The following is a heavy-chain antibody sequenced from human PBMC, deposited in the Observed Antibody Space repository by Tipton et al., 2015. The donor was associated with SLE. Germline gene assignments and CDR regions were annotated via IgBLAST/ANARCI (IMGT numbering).Heavy chain of an antibody. V-gene: IGHV3-7*01. CDR3: TRERDGRFFDY. Sequence: SLRLSCAASGFSVSSNYMSWVRQAPGKGLEWVANINQGGYERYYVDSVRGRFTISRDDAKNSLYLQMSDLRVEDTAVYFCTRERDGRFFDYWGQGTLVPVSS. D-gene: IGHD3-3*01. J-gene: IGHJ4*02. CDR2: INQGGYER. CDR1: GFSVSSNY.